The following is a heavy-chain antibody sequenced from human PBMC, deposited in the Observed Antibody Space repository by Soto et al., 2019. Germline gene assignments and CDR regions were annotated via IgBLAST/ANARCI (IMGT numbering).Heavy chain of an antibody. CDR3: ARLGSQSWFDP. CDR2: IYYSGST. CDR1: GGSISSYY. D-gene: IGHD3-10*01. J-gene: IGHJ5*02. V-gene: IGHV4-59*08. Sequence: LETLSLTCTVSGGSISSYYWSWIRQPPGKGLEWIGYIYYSGSTNYNPSLKSRVTISVDTSKNQFSLKLSSVTAADTAVYYCARLGSQSWFDPWGQGTLVTVSS.